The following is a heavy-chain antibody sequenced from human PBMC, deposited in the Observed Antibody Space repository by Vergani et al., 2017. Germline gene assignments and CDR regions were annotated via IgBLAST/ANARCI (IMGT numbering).Heavy chain of an antibody. CDR2: INPNSGGT. CDR1: GYTFTGYH. CDR3: AGGGPNYYYYYGMDV. V-gene: IGHV1-2*02. J-gene: IGHJ6*02. Sequence: QVQLVQSGAEVKKPGASVKVSCKASGYTFTGYHMHWVRQAPGQGLEWMGWINPNSGGTNYAQKFQGRVTMTRDTSISTAYMELSRLRSDDTAVYYCAGGGPNYYYYYGMDVWGQGTTVTVSS. D-gene: IGHD3-16*01.